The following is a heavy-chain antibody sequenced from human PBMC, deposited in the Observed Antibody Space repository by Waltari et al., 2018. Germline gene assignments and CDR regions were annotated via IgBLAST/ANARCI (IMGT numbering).Heavy chain of an antibody. CDR1: GGTFSNYA. Sequence: QVQLVQSGAEVKKPGSSVKVSCKAAGGTFSNYAIHWVRQAPGQGLEWMGGIVPIVDVANIAQKFQARVTITADESTSTAYMELSSLRSEDTAVYYCARDLRELRLGELTLQAYYYYYMDVWGTGTTVTVSS. CDR3: ARDLRELRLGELTLQAYYYYYMDV. CDR2: IVPIVDVA. J-gene: IGHJ6*03. V-gene: IGHV1-69*12. D-gene: IGHD3-16*02.